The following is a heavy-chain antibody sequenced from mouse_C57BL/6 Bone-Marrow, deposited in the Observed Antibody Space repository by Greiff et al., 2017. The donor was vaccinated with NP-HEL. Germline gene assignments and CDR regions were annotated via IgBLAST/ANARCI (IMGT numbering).Heavy chain of an antibody. CDR3: EMGGEYDRGPYYYAMDY. CDR2: INPYNGDT. D-gene: IGHD2-4*01. J-gene: IGHJ4*01. CDR1: GYSFTGYF. V-gene: IGHV1-20*01. Sequence: VQLQQSGPELVKPGDSVKISCKASGYSFTGYFMNWVMQSHGKSLEWIGRINPYNGDTFYNQKFKGKATLTVDKSSSTAHMELRSLTSEDSAVYYCEMGGEYDRGPYYYAMDYWGQGTSVTVSS.